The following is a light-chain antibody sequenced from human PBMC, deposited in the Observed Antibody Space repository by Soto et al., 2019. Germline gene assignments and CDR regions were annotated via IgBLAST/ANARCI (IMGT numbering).Light chain of an antibody. V-gene: IGKV1-27*01. J-gene: IGKJ1*01. CDR2: SAS. CDR1: QGIRTS. CDR3: QKYNSAPQT. Sequence: DIQMTHSPSSLSASVGDRVTITCRASQGIRTSLAWYQQKPRKAPKLLIYSASTLQSGVPSRFSGSGSGTDFTLTISSLQPEDVATYYCQKYNSAPQTFGQGTKVEIK.